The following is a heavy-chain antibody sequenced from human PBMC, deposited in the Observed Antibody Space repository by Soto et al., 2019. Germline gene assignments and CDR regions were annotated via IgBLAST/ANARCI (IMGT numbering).Heavy chain of an antibody. V-gene: IGHV4-30-2*01. Sequence: SETLSLTCAVSGGSISSGFYSWSWIRQPPGQGLEWIGYIYNSGNTYYNPSLMSRVTISVDRSQNHFSLKLTSVTAADTAVYYCARGSDGVWNWFDPWCQGTQVTVSS. CDR1: GGSISSGFYS. CDR2: IYNSGNT. CDR3: ARGSDGVWNWFDP. D-gene: IGHD2-21*02. J-gene: IGHJ5*02.